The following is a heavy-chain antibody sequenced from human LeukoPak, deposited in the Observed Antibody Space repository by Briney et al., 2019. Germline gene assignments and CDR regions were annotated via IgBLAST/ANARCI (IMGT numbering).Heavy chain of an antibody. CDR1: GFTFSSYW. D-gene: IGHD3-10*01. CDR3: AREASRVGVDLDH. Sequence: GGSLRLSCAASGFTFSSYWMHWVRQAPGKGLMWVSRINSDGSSTSYADSVKGRFTISRDNAKNTLYLEMNSLRAEDTAVYHCAREASRVGVDLDHWGQGTLVTVSS. J-gene: IGHJ4*02. V-gene: IGHV3-74*01. CDR2: INSDGSST.